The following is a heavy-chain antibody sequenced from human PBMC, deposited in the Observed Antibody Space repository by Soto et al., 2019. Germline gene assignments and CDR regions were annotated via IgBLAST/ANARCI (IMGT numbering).Heavy chain of an antibody. V-gene: IGHV3-48*03. J-gene: IGHJ6*02. D-gene: IGHD3-3*01. CDR3: ARVLERGGYGMDV. CDR2: ITTTGSTR. Sequence: PGGSLRLSCAASGFTFSSYEMNWVRQAPGKGLEWVSYITTTGSTRRSADSVKGRFTISRDNAKNSLYLQMNSLRADDTAVYYCARVLERGGYGMDVWGQRPTVTVSS. CDR1: GFTFSSYE.